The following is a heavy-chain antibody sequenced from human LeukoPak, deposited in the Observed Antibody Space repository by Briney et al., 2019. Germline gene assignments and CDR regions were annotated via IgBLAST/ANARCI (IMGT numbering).Heavy chain of an antibody. CDR1: GVSINDYD. CDR3: ARHVSGEYDY. Sequence: PSETLSLTCTVSGVSINDYDWSWIRQAPGEGLEWIAYIYYSGTTNYNPSLKSRLTISVDTSKKDSSLKLYSVNPADTAVYYCARHVSGEYDYWGQGNLV. D-gene: IGHD5/OR15-5a*01. CDR2: IYYSGTT. J-gene: IGHJ4*02. V-gene: IGHV4-59*08.